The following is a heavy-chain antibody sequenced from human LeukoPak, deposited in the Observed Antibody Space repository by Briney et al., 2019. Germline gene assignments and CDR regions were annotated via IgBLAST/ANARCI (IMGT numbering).Heavy chain of an antibody. CDR2: IKQEGSEK. D-gene: IGHD6-13*01. J-gene: IGHJ4*02. CDR1: GFTFSTYW. CDR3: ARDSAGNDY. Sequence: GGSLRLSCEAYGFTFSTYWMSWVRQAPGKGLEWVANIKQEGSEKYYVDSVKGRFTISRDNAKNSLYLQMNSLRAEDTAMYYCARDSAGNDYWGQGTLVTISS. V-gene: IGHV3-7*01.